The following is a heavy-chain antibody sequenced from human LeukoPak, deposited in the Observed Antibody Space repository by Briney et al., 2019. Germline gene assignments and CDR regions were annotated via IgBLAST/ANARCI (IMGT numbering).Heavy chain of an antibody. CDR2: MNPSGGST. Sequence: ASVKVSCKASGYTFTSYYIHWVRQAPGQGLEWMGIMNPSGGSTSYAQKFRGRVIMTGDTSTTTVYMEMSNLSSEDTAVYYCAREQKEMAPFDYWGQGTLVTVSS. J-gene: IGHJ4*02. CDR3: AREQKEMAPFDY. V-gene: IGHV1-46*01. D-gene: IGHD5-24*01. CDR1: GYTFTSYY.